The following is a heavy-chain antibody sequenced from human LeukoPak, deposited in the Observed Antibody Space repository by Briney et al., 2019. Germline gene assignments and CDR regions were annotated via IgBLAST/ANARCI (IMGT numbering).Heavy chain of an antibody. J-gene: IGHJ4*02. D-gene: IGHD4-11*01. CDR2: IYHSGST. Sequence: PSQTLSLTCTVSGGSISSGGYYWSWIRQPPGKGLEWIGYIYHSGSTYYNPSLKSRVTISVDRSKNQFSLKLSPVTAADTAVYYCARGHYSNYRVAAADIDYWGQGTLVTVSS. CDR3: ARGHYSNYRVAAADIDY. V-gene: IGHV4-30-2*01. CDR1: GGSISSGGYY.